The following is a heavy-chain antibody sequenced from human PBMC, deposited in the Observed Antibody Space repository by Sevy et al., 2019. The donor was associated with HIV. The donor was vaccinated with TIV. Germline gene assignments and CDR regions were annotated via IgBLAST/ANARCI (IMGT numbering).Heavy chain of an antibody. CDR3: AKGGRSYGDSYFDH. CDR1: AFTFSTYA. CDR2: ISGSGNSA. J-gene: IGHJ4*02. V-gene: IGHV3-23*01. D-gene: IGHD5-18*01. Sequence: GGSLRLSCAASAFTFSTYAMHWVRQAPGKGLEWVSVISGSGNSAYYADSVKGRFTISRDNSKNTLSLQMNSLRAEDTAVYYCAKGGRSYGDSYFDHWGQGTLVTVSS.